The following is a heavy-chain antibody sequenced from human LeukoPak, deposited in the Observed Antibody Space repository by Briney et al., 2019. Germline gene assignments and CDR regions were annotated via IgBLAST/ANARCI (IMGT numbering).Heavy chain of an antibody. CDR3: ARDSYYYDSSGYYPAI. CDR2: FDPEDGET. V-gene: IGHV1-24*01. J-gene: IGHJ4*02. CDR1: GYTLTELS. Sequence: ASVKVSCKVSGYTLTELSMHWVRQAPGKGLEWMGGFDPEDGETIYAQKFQGRVTMTEDTSTDTAYMELSSLRSEDTAVYYCARDSYYYDSSGYYPAIWGQGTLVTVSS. D-gene: IGHD3-22*01.